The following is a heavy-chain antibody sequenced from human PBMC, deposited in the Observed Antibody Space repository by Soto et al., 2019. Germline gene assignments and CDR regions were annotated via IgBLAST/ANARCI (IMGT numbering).Heavy chain of an antibody. J-gene: IGHJ4*02. Sequence: LRLSCAASGFTFSSYAMSWVRQAPGKGLEWVSAISGSGGSTYYADSVKGRFTISRDNSKNTLYLQMNSLRAEDTAVYYCAKAPPNYYDSSGYYYDFDYWGQGTLVTVSS. D-gene: IGHD3-22*01. CDR3: AKAPPNYYDSSGYYYDFDY. CDR2: ISGSGGST. V-gene: IGHV3-23*01. CDR1: GFTFSSYA.